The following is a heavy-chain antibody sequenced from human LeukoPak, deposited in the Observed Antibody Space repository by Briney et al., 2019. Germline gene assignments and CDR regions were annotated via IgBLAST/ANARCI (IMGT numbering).Heavy chain of an antibody. Sequence: GGSLRLSCAASGFTFSSYWMSWVRQAPGKGLEWVANIKQDGSEKYYVDSVKGRFTISRDNAKNSLYLQMNSLRAEDTAVYYCARDFVVNYGWGAFDIWGQGTMVTVSS. CDR3: ARDFVVNYGWGAFDI. CDR2: IKQDGSEK. D-gene: IGHD3-10*01. J-gene: IGHJ3*02. CDR1: GFTFSSYW. V-gene: IGHV3-7*01.